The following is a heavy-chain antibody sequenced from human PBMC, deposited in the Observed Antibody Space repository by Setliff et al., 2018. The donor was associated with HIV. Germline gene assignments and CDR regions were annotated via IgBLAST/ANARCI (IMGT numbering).Heavy chain of an antibody. J-gene: IGHJ4*02. CDR1: GYNFISYS. Sequence: ASVKVSCKASGYNFISYSMHWVRQASGQRPEWMGWINTANGITKYSQKFQGRVTITRDTSATTVYMELSSLRSEDTAVYYCARVDYYDSSGYWHFDYWGQGTLVTVSS. V-gene: IGHV1-3*04. CDR2: INTANGIT. CDR3: ARVDYYDSSGYWHFDY. D-gene: IGHD3-22*01.